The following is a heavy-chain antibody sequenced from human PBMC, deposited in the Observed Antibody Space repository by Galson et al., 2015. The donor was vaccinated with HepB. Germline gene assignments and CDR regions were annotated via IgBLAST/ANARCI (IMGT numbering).Heavy chain of an antibody. CDR3: VKGNGVSVAAFDY. V-gene: IGHV3-9*01. J-gene: IGHJ4*02. D-gene: IGHD2-8*01. CDR2: LTGESDYI. CDR1: GFTFDYYA. Sequence: SLRLSCAASGFTFDYYAMHWVRQVPGKGLQWVAGLTGESDYIDYADSVKGRFTISRDNAKKSLYLEMNSLRTEDTALYYCVKGNGVSVAAFDYWGQGSLVTVSS.